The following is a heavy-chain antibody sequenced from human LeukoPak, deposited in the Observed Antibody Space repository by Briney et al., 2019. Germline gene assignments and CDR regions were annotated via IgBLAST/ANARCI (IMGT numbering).Heavy chain of an antibody. CDR1: GDSVSTNSAT. V-gene: IGHV6-1*01. J-gene: IGHJ5*01. CDR2: TYYRSKWYN. Sequence: SQTLSLTCAISGDSVSTNSATWTCPRQSPSRGLEWLGRTYYRSKWYNDYAVSMKSRITINPDTSKNQFSLQLNSVTPENTAVYYCARLVGASWFDSWGQGTLVTV. CDR3: ARLVGASWFDS. D-gene: IGHD1-26*01.